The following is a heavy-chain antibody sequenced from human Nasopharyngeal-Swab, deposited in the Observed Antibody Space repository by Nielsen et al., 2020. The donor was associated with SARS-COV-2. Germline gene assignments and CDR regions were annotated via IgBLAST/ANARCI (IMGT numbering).Heavy chain of an antibody. D-gene: IGHD1-26*01. CDR3: ARYSGSYYWFDP. Sequence: SETLSLTCTVSGGSISSYYWGWIRQPPGKGLEWIGYIYYSGSTNYNPSLKSRVTISVDTSKNQFSLKLSSVTAADTAVYYCARYSGSYYWFDPWGQGTLVTVSS. CDR2: IYYSGST. V-gene: IGHV4-59*01. CDR1: GGSISSYY. J-gene: IGHJ5*02.